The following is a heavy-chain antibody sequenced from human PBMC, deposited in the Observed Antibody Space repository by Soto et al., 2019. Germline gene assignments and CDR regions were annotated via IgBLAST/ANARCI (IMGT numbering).Heavy chain of an antibody. V-gene: IGHV3-21*01. CDR1: RFTFSTYS. CDR3: ASQSSFDY. Sequence: EVQLVESGGGLVKPGGSLRLSCAASRFTFSTYSMNWVRQATGKGLEWVSSISSSSTYIYYADSVKGRFTISRDNAKNSLYLQMNSLRAEDTAVYYCASQSSFDYWGQGTLVTVSS. CDR2: ISSSSTYI. J-gene: IGHJ4*02.